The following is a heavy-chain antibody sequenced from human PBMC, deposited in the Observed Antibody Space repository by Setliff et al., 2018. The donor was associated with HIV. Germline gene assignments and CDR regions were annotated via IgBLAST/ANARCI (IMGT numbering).Heavy chain of an antibody. V-gene: IGHV4-34*01. Sequence: SETLSLTCAVYGGSLSGYYWSWIRQSPEKGLEWIGEVHYTGRTSYDPPFKSRVIISVDMSKSQFSLSLISVTAADTAVYYCFLEVPLMMATTPPLWGPGTLVTVSS. CDR3: FLEVPLMMATTPPL. CDR1: GGSLSGYY. D-gene: IGHD1-7*01. CDR2: VHYTGRT. J-gene: IGHJ4*02.